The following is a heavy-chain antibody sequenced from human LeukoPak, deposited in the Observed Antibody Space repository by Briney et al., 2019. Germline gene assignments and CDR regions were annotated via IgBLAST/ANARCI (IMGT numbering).Heavy chain of an antibody. J-gene: IGHJ3*02. Sequence: PGGSLSLSCAASGFTSSSCWMSLLRQAPGKVLELVSAFSGSGGSTYYADSVKDRFTISRDNSKNTLYLQMNSLRAEDTAVYYCAKDLGRGYCSSTSCHDAFDIWGQGTMVTVSS. D-gene: IGHD2-2*01. CDR3: AKDLGRGYCSSTSCHDAFDI. V-gene: IGHV3-23*01. CDR1: GFTSSSCW. CDR2: FSGSGGST.